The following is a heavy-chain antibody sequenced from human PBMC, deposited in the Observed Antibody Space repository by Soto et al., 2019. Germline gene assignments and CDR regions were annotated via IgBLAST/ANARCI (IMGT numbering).Heavy chain of an antibody. J-gene: IGHJ6*02. Sequence: QVQVVESGGGLVQPGRSLRLSCGASGFNFSTYGMHWVHQVPGKGLEWVAVISYDGVNKYSAGSVRGRFTISRDNSKNTLYLQMNSLRAEDTAVYYCAKGLVGYVFGVQDYFFGMDVWGQGTTVTVAS. CDR3: AKGLVGYVFGVQDYFFGMDV. V-gene: IGHV3-30*18. CDR1: GFNFSTYG. CDR2: ISYDGVNK. D-gene: IGHD1-26*01.